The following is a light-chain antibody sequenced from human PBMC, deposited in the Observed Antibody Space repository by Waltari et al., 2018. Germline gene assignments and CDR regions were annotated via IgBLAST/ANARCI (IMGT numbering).Light chain of an antibody. V-gene: IGLV2-23*01. Sequence: QSPLTQPAAVSGSPGQSITISCTGSGSAVGSYFLVSWYQQNPGKAPSLLIYAASRRPSGVSTRFSGSKAGNTASLTISGLQAEDEADYYCCSYAGTNTLLFGGGTKVTVL. CDR1: GSAVGSYFL. CDR2: AAS. CDR3: CSYAGTNTLL. J-gene: IGLJ2*01.